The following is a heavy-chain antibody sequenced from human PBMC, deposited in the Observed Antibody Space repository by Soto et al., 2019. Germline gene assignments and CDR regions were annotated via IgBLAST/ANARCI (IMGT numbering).Heavy chain of an antibody. CDR3: AKSRDAYNFYFYYGMDG. J-gene: IGHJ6*04. CDR2: ILYDGSNK. CDR1: GFTFSNYG. Sequence: QVQLVESGGGVVQAGRSLRLSCAASGFTFSNYGMHWVRQTPGKGLEWVALILYDGSNKYYADSVKGRFTISRDNSKNKLYLPVSSLRAEATAVYYCAKSRDAYNFYFYYGMDGWGAGTTVTVSS. V-gene: IGHV3-30*18. D-gene: IGHD2-2*01.